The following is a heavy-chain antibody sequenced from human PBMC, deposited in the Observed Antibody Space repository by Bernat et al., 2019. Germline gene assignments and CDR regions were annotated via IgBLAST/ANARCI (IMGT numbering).Heavy chain of an antibody. Sequence: QVQLVESGGGVVQPGRSLRLSCAASGFTFSSYGMHWVRQAPGKGLEWVAVIWYDGSNKYYADSVKGRFTISRDNSKNTLYLQMNSLRAEDTAVYYCARDGDSIAVNGAFDIWGQGTMVTVSS. CDR1: GFTFSSYG. V-gene: IGHV3-33*01. J-gene: IGHJ3*02. D-gene: IGHD6-19*01. CDR2: IWYDGSNK. CDR3: ARDGDSIAVNGAFDI.